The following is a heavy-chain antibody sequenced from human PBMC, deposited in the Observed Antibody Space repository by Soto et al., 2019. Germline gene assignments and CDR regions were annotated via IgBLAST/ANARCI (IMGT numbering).Heavy chain of an antibody. Sequence: SETLSLTCTVSGGSISSYYWSWIRQPPGKGLEWIGYIYYSGSTNYNPSLRSRVTISVDTSKNQFSLKLSSVTAADTAVYYCARVGWKPFGVVSHGMDVWGQGTTVTVSS. V-gene: IGHV4-59*01. D-gene: IGHD3-3*01. CDR3: ARVGWKPFGVVSHGMDV. CDR1: GGSISSYY. J-gene: IGHJ6*02. CDR2: IYYSGST.